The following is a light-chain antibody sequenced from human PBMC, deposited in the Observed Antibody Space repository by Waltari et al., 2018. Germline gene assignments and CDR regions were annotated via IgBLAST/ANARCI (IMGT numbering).Light chain of an antibody. CDR1: SGHSTNI. CDR2: VKSDGSH. V-gene: IGLV4-69*01. Sequence: LTQSPSASASLGASVKLTCTLSSGHSTNIIAWLQQQPEKGPRFLMNVKSDGSHNKGVGIPDRFSGSSSGAERYLTISSLQSEDEADYYCQTGGHGTWVFGGGTRLTVL. J-gene: IGLJ3*02. CDR3: QTGGHGTWV.